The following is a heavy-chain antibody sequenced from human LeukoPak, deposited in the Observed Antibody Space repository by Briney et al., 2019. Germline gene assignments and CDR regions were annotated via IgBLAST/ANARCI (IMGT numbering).Heavy chain of an antibody. D-gene: IGHD3-22*01. Sequence: GGSLRLSCAASGFPFTTYNMHWVRQTPDKGLEWVAIISFDGSKNYCADSVKGRFTISRDNSKNTLYLQMNSLRAEDTAVYYCARGTYYYDSSGYKPAFDYWGQGTLVTVSS. J-gene: IGHJ4*02. V-gene: IGHV3-30*03. CDR1: GFPFTTYN. CDR3: ARGTYYYDSSGYKPAFDY. CDR2: ISFDGSKN.